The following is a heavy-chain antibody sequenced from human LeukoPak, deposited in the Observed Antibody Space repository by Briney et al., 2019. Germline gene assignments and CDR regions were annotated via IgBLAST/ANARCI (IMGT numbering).Heavy chain of an antibody. V-gene: IGHV4-34*01. CDR3: ARGLRGLGY. J-gene: IGHJ4*02. Sequence: PETPCLTCAVYGGSFSGYYWSWIRQPPGKGLEWIGEINHSGSTNYNPSLKSRVTISVDTSKNQFSLKLSSVTAADTAVYYCARGLRGLGYWGQATLV. D-gene: IGHD7-27*01. CDR1: GGSFSGYY. CDR2: INHSGST.